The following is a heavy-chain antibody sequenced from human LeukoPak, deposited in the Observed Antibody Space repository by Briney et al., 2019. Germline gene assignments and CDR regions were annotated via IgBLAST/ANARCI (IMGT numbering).Heavy chain of an antibody. D-gene: IGHD3-9*01. J-gene: IGHJ4*02. V-gene: IGHV4-59*01. Sequence: SETLSLTCTVSVGSINNYYWSWIRKPPGKGLEWIGYIYYSGSTNYNPSLESPVTIPEDTPKKQFSPKQNSLTTRGPAVDYCGRGLYYDTSYWGQGTLVTVSS. CDR3: GRGLYYDTSY. CDR1: VGSINNYY. CDR2: IYYSGST.